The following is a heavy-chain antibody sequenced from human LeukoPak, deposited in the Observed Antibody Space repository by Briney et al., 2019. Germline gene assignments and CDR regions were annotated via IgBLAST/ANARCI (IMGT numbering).Heavy chain of an antibody. Sequence: ASVTVSCKASGYTFTSYDIKGVRQAPGQGLEGRGWMNPNSGNTGYAQTFQGRVTMPRDTSISTAYMELSSLRSEDTAVYYCARGRRGYQLLPEDDGWGKGPTGTVS. CDR3: ARGRRGYQLLPEDDG. V-gene: IGHV1-8*01. J-gene: IGHJ6*03. CDR2: MNPNSGNT. CDR1: GYTFTSYD. D-gene: IGHD2-2*01.